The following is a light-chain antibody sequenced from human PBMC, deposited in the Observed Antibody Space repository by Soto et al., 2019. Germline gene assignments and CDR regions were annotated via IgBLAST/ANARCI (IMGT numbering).Light chain of an antibody. Sequence: QSALTQPASVSGSPGQSITISCTGTISDVGGHGYVSWYQQHPGKAPKLMIYEVTYRPSGVSDRFSGSKSGNTASLTISGLQAEDEADYYCCSYTGTYSWVFGGGTKLTVL. J-gene: IGLJ3*02. V-gene: IGLV2-14*01. CDR2: EVT. CDR1: ISDVGGHGY. CDR3: CSYTGTYSWV.